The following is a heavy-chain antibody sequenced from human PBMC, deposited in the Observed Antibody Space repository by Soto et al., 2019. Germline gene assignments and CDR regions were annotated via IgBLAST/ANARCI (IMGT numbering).Heavy chain of an antibody. D-gene: IGHD3-22*01. CDR3: ARLKGAFFITTYNWFDP. Sequence: KASETLSLTCTVSGDSISSSSYYWFCMRQGPGKGLEWIGDIYYSGTTHYNPSLKSRVTISIDTSKNQFSLHLRSVTAADAAVYYCARLKGAFFITTYNWFDPWGQGTPVTVSS. J-gene: IGHJ5*02. CDR2: IYYSGTT. V-gene: IGHV4-39*01. CDR1: GDSISSSSYY.